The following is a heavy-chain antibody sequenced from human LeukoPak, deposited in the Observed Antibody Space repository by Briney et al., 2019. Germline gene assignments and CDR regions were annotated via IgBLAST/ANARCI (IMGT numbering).Heavy chain of an antibody. J-gene: IGHJ4*02. CDR3: VGPDSQFDC. V-gene: IGHV3-21*01. Sequence: GSLRLSCAASGFTFSDQSMNWVRQAPGKGLEWVSSISAISLHIFYADSVKGRFTISRDNAKNSLYLQMNNLRVEDTAVYYCVGPDSQFDCWGQGTLVTVSS. D-gene: IGHD3-10*01. CDR2: ISAISLHI. CDR1: GFTFSDQS.